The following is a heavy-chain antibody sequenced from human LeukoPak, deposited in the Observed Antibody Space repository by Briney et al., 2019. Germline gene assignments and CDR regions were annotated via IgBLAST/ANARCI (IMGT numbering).Heavy chain of an antibody. CDR2: INSDGSRT. CDR1: GFTFENYW. V-gene: IGHV3-74*01. D-gene: IGHD6-13*01. J-gene: IGHJ5*02. CDR3: ARDNRGNSWDLSP. Sequence: GGSLRLSCAASGFTFENYWMHWVRQGSGKGLVWVSRINSDGSRTSCADSVKGRFTISRDNAKNTLFLQMNSLRAEDTAVYYCARDNRGNSWDLSPWGQGTLVTVSS.